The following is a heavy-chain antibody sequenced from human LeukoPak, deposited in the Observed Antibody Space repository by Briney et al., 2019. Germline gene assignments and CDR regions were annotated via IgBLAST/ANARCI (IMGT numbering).Heavy chain of an antibody. CDR3: ARDWGYCSSTSCFYYGMDV. Sequence: PGGSLRLSCAASGFTFSSYTMNWVRQAPGKGLEWVSSITSSSDYMYYADSVKGRFTISRDNAKNSLYLRMNSLRAEGTAVYYCARDWGYCSSTSCFYYGMDVWGQGTTVTVSS. CDR2: ITSSSDYM. CDR1: GFTFSSYT. V-gene: IGHV3-21*01. J-gene: IGHJ6*02. D-gene: IGHD2-2*01.